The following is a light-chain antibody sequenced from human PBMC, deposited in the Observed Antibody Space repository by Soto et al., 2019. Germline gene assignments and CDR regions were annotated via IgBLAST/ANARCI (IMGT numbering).Light chain of an antibody. Sequence: EIGLTQSPATLSLSPGERATRVCTASQSVSSYLAWYQQKPGQAPRLLIYDASNRATGIPARFSGSGSGTDFTLTISSLEPEDFAVYYCQQRSNWPPITFGQGTRLEN. V-gene: IGKV3-11*01. CDR2: DAS. CDR1: QSVSSY. CDR3: QQRSNWPPIT. J-gene: IGKJ5*01.